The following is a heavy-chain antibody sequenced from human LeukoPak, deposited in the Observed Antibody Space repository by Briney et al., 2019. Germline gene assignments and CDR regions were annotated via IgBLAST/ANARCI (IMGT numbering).Heavy chain of an antibody. CDR3: ARDPQYSRSWNWFDP. J-gene: IGHJ5*02. CDR2: TYYRSEWYH. V-gene: IGHV6-1*01. D-gene: IGHD6-13*01. CDR1: GDSVSSNTAA. Sequence: SQTLSLTCAIPGDSVSSNTAAWNWIRQSPSRGLEWLGRTYYRSEWYHDYAVSVKSRINMNADTSKNQFSLHLNSVIPEDTAVYYCARDPQYSRSWNWFDPWGQGTLVTVSS.